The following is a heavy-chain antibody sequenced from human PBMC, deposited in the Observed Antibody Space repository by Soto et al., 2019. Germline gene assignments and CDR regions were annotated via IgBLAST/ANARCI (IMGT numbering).Heavy chain of an antibody. V-gene: IGHV3-11*01. CDR3: ARNGYCSRGACSYGVDV. Sequence: QVQLVESGGGLVKPGGSLRLSCAASGFSFSDYYMSWIRQAPGKGLEWVSYISSSGSIIYYADSVKGRFTVSRDNAQDSLWLQVNSLRAEDTAVYYCARNGYCSRGACSYGVDVWGQGTTVTVSS. D-gene: IGHD2-15*01. CDR1: GFSFSDYY. J-gene: IGHJ6*02. CDR2: ISSSGSII.